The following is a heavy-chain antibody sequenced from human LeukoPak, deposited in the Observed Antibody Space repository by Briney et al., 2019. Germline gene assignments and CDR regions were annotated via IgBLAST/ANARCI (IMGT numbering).Heavy chain of an antibody. Sequence: SETLSLTCTVSGGSISSYYWSWIRHPPGKGLEWIGYIYYSGSTNYNPSLKSRVTISLDTSKNQFSLKLNSVTAADTAVYYCATQTGYSTFWYFDIWGRGTLVTVSS. CDR1: GGSISSYY. CDR2: IYYSGST. CDR3: ATQTGYSTFWYFDI. J-gene: IGHJ2*01. V-gene: IGHV4-59*08. D-gene: IGHD5-18*01.